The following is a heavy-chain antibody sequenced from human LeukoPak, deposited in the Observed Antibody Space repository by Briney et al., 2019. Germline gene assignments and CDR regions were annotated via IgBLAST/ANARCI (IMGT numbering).Heavy chain of an antibody. CDR2: ISGSGGST. CDR1: GFTFSSYA. D-gene: IGHD1-26*01. V-gene: IGHV3-23*01. Sequence: GGSLRLSCAASGFTFSSYAMSWVRQAPGKGLEWVSAISGSGGSTYYADSVKGRFTISRDNSKNTLYLQMNSLRAEDTAVYYCAKGGNYGDYYYYMDVWGKGTTVTVSS. CDR3: AKGGNYGDYYYYMDV. J-gene: IGHJ6*03.